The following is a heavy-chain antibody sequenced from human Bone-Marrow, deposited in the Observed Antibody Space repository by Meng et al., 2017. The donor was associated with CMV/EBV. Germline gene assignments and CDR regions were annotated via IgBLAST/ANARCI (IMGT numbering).Heavy chain of an antibody. D-gene: IGHD3-22*01. Sequence: SGFTFSSYAMSWVRQAPGKGLEWVSAISGSGGSTYYADSVKGRFTISRDNSKNTLYLQMNSLRAEDTAVYYCAKVMHDSSGYYYFDYWGQGTLVTVSS. CDR2: ISGSGGST. J-gene: IGHJ4*02. CDR3: AKVMHDSSGYYYFDY. CDR1: GFTFSSYA. V-gene: IGHV3-23*01.